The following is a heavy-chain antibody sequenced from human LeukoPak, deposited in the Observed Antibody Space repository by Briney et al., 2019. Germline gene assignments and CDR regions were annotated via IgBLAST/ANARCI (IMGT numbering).Heavy chain of an antibody. J-gene: IGHJ4*02. V-gene: IGHV1-18*01. CDR2: ISAYNGNT. CDR1: GYTFTNYD. Sequence: ASVKVSCKASGYTFTNYDINWVRQAPGQGLEWVGWISAYNGNTNYAQKLQGRVTMTTDTSTSTAYMELRSLRSDDTAVYYCARAYGSGSYLDYWGQGTLATVSS. D-gene: IGHD3-10*01. CDR3: ARAYGSGSYLDY.